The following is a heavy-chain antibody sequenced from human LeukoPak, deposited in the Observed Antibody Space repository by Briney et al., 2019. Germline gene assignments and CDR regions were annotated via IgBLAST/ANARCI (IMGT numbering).Heavy chain of an antibody. Sequence: PSETLSLTCTVSGGSISSYYWSWIRQPPGKGLEWIGYIYYSGSTYYNPSLKSRATISVDTSKNQFSLKLSSVTAADTAVYYCARDGGGYSYGGFDYWGQGTLVTVSS. D-gene: IGHD5-18*01. V-gene: IGHV4-59*06. CDR1: GGSISSYY. CDR2: IYYSGST. J-gene: IGHJ4*02. CDR3: ARDGGGYSYGGFDY.